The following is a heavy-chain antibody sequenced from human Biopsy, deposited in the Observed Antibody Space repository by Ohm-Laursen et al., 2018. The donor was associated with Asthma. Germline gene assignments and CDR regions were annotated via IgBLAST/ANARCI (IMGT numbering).Heavy chain of an antibody. D-gene: IGHD3-3*01. CDR1: GFTFSNYA. CDR2: GGSYYDGGLK. Sequence: SLRLSCTAPGFTFSNYAMTWVRQAPGKGLEWVAVGGSYYDGGLKYYADSVNGRFTVSRDDSKNTLYLQMNSLRPDDTAVYYCARDVMEWYLPAFDFWGQGTLVTVSS. CDR3: ARDVMEWYLPAFDF. V-gene: IGHV3-30-3*01. J-gene: IGHJ4*02.